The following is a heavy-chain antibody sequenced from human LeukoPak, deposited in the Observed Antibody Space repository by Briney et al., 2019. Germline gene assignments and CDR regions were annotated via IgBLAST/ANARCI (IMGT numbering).Heavy chain of an antibody. J-gene: IGHJ5*02. D-gene: IGHD3-10*01. Sequence: PGGSLRLSCAASGFTLRIYWMHWVRHAPGKGLVWVSRINSDGSSTSYADSVKGRLTISRDNAKNTLYLQMNSLRAEDTAVYYCARAGRGYYGSGSYYTSWGQGTLVTVSS. CDR1: GFTLRIYW. CDR3: ARAGRGYYGSGSYYTS. CDR2: INSDGSST. V-gene: IGHV3-74*01.